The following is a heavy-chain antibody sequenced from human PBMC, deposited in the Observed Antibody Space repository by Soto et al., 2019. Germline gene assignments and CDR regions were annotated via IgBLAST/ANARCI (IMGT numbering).Heavy chain of an antibody. CDR3: ARDRTFGGVIVSFDLDY. V-gene: IGHV3-33*01. CDR1: GFTFSSYG. Sequence: GGSLRLSCAASGFTFSSYGMHWVRQAPGKGLEWVAVIWYDGSNKYYADSVKGRFTISRDNSKNTLYLQMNSLRAEDTAVYYCARDRTFGGVIVSFDLDYWGQGTLVTVSS. J-gene: IGHJ4*02. CDR2: IWYDGSNK. D-gene: IGHD3-16*02.